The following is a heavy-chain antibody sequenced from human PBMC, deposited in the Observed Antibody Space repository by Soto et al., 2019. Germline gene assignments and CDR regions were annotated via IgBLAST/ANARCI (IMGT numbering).Heavy chain of an antibody. Sequence: SETLSLTCTVSGGSISSSSYYWGWIRQPPGKGLEWIGSIYYSGSTYYNPSLKSRVTISVDTSKNQFSLKLSSVTAADTAVYYCARLVDTATFRRYYYYMDVWGKGTTVTVSS. CDR2: IYYSGST. V-gene: IGHV4-39*01. J-gene: IGHJ6*03. CDR1: GGSISSSSYY. CDR3: ARLVDTATFRRYYYYMDV. D-gene: IGHD5-18*01.